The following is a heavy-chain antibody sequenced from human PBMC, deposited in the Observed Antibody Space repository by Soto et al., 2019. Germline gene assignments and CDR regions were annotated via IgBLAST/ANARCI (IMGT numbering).Heavy chain of an antibody. CDR3: ARWSYLDY. CDR1: GFSFGSYA. D-gene: IGHD3-3*01. Sequence: GGSLRLSCAASGFSFGSYALSWVRQAPGKGLEWVSTISGSDGKTFYADSVKGRFSISRDTSQSTLYLQMNSLRADDTAMYYCARWSYLDYWGQGTPVTVYS. J-gene: IGHJ4*02. CDR2: ISGSDGKT. V-gene: IGHV3-23*01.